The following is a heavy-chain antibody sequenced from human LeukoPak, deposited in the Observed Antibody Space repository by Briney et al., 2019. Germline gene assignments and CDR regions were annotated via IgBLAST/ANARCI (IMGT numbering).Heavy chain of an antibody. J-gene: IGHJ5*02. Sequence: ASVKVSCKTSGYTFGPYGLSWVRQAPGQGLEWMGWISGNSGKTHYAQKFQDRVTLTTDTSSTTAFMELRSLRSDDTAMYYCARNAGSYFEFAPWGQGTLVTVSS. V-gene: IGHV1-18*01. CDR2: ISGNSGKT. CDR3: ARNAGSYFEFAP. D-gene: IGHD1-26*01. CDR1: GYTFGPYG.